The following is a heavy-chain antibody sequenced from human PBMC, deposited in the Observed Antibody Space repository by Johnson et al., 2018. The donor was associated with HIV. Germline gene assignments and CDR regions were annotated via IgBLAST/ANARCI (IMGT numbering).Heavy chain of an antibody. CDR1: GFIFSDYY. J-gene: IGHJ3*02. D-gene: IGHD2-15*01. V-gene: IGHV3-11*04. CDR3: ARSKDCSGGSCPDGFDI. CDR2: ISFSDSTI. Sequence: QVQLVESGGGLVQPGGSLRLSCVASGFIFSDYYMSWIRQAPGKGLEWVSYISFSDSTIYSADSVQGRFTISRDNAKNSLYLQMNSLRAEDTAVYYCARSKDCSGGSCPDGFDIWGQGTMVTVSS.